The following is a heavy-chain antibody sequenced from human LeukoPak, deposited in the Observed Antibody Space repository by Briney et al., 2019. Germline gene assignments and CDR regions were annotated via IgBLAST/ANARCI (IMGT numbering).Heavy chain of an antibody. Sequence: ASVKVSCKASGYTFTSYYMHRVRQAPGQGLEWMGIINPSGGSTSYAQKFQGRVTMTRDTSTSTVYMELSSLRSEDTAVYYCARGSGDYYDSSGYRPFDYWGQGTLVAVSS. CDR1: GYTFTSYY. V-gene: IGHV1-46*01. D-gene: IGHD3-22*01. CDR2: INPSGGST. J-gene: IGHJ4*02. CDR3: ARGSGDYYDSSGYRPFDY.